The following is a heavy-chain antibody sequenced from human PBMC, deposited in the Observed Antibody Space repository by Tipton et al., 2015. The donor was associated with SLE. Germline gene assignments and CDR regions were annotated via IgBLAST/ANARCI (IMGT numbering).Heavy chain of an antibody. V-gene: IGHV4-39*07. CDR2: IYHSGST. CDR1: GGSISSSRYY. Sequence: TLSLTCTVSGGSISSSRYYWGWIRQPPGKGLEWIGSIYHSGSTYYNPSLKSRVTISVDTSKNQFSLKLSSVTAADTAMYYCARADSGSSLVDYWGQGTLVTVSS. CDR3: ARADSGSSLVDY. D-gene: IGHD1-26*01. J-gene: IGHJ4*02.